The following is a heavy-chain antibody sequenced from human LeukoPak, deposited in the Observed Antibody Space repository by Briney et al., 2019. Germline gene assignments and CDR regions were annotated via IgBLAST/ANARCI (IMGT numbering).Heavy chain of an antibody. CDR1: GFTFNNHG. CDR3: AKEARHDGWYYFS. Sequence: GGSLRLSCSASGFTFNNHGVHWVRQAPGKGLEWVAVVSNDGGTRFHAGSVEGRFTVSRDNSKSTVFLQMNSLRPEDTAVYYCAKEARHDGWYYFSWGQGTLVTVSS. CDR2: VSNDGGTR. D-gene: IGHD6-19*01. V-gene: IGHV3-30*18. J-gene: IGHJ5*02.